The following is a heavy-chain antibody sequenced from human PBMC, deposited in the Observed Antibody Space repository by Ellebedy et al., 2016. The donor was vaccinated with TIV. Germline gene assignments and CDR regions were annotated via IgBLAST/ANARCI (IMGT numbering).Heavy chain of an antibody. CDR3: AKDPYSGSYYAGWFDY. Sequence: GESLKISXAASGFTFSTNAMSWVRQAPGKGLEWVSAISGSGGSTYYADSVKGRFTISRDNSKNTLYLQMNSLRAEDTAVYYCAKDPYSGSYYAGWFDYWGQGTLVTVSS. CDR1: GFTFSTNA. CDR2: ISGSGGST. D-gene: IGHD1-26*01. V-gene: IGHV3-23*01. J-gene: IGHJ4*02.